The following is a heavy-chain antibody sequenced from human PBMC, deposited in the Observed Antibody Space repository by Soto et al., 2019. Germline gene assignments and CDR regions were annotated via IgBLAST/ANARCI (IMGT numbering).Heavy chain of an antibody. CDR3: ARDGMYSSSADY. CDR2: INSDGSST. V-gene: IGHV3-74*01. Sequence: GRSLRLSCAASGFTFSIYGMHWVRQAPGKGLVWVSRINSDGSSTSYADSVKGRFTISRDNAKNTLFLQMNSLRAEDTAVYYCARDGMYSSSADYWGQGTLVTVSS. J-gene: IGHJ4*02. D-gene: IGHD6-6*01. CDR1: GFTFSIYG.